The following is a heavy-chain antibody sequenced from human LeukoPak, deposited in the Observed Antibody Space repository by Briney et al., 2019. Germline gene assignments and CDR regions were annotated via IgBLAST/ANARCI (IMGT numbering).Heavy chain of an antibody. CDR1: GYTFNLYG. D-gene: IGHD5-12*01. V-gene: IGHV1-18*01. CDR3: ARAWLRRKFYYYMDV. CDR2: ISGFNGHT. Sequence: ASVMVSCKASGYTFNLYGVNWVRQAPGQGLEWMGWISGFNGHTKYAQNLQDRVTMTTDTSTSTAYMELRSLRSDDTAVYYCARAWLRRKFYYYMDVWGKGTTVTVSS. J-gene: IGHJ6*03.